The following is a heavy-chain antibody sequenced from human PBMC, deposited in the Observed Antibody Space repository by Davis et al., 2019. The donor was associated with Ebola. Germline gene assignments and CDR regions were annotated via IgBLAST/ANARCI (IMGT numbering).Heavy chain of an antibody. J-gene: IGHJ4*02. Sequence: GESLKISCAASGFTFSSYGMHWLRQAPGKGLAWVAVIWYDGSNKYYADSVKGRFTISRDNSKNTLYLQMNSLRAEDTAVYYCARKGSLDYWGQGTLVTVSS. CDR3: ARKGSLDY. CDR2: IWYDGSNK. V-gene: IGHV3-33*01. CDR1: GFTFSSYG.